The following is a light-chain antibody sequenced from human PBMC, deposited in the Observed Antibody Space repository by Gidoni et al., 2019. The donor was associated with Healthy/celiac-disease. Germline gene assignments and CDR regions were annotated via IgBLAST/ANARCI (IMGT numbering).Light chain of an antibody. J-gene: IGLJ2*01. V-gene: IGLV1-40*01. CDR2: GNN. CDR3: QSYDSSLSGYVV. Sequence: QSVLTQPPSVSGAPGQRVTISCTGSSSNIGAGYDVHWYQQLPGTAPKLLIYGNNNRPSGVPDRFSGSKSGTSASLAITGLQAEDEADYYCQSYDSSLSGYVVFGEGTKLTVL. CDR1: SSNIGAGYD.